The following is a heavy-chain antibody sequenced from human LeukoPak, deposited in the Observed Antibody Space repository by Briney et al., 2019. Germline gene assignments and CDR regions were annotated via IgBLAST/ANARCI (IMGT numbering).Heavy chain of an antibody. D-gene: IGHD3-9*01. CDR1: GFTFNSYS. CDR2: TSSSSSYI. V-gene: IGHV3-21*01. J-gene: IGHJ4*02. CDR3: ARADTSDILTGYSDY. Sequence: GGSLRLSCTASGFTFNSYSMNWVRQAPGKGLEWVSSTSSSSSYICYADSAKGRFTISRDNAKKSLYLQMNRLRAEDTAVYFCARADTSDILTGYSDYWGQGTLVTVSS.